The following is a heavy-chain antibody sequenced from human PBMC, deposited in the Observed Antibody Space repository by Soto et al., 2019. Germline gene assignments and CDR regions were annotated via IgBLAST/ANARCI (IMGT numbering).Heavy chain of an antibody. CDR3: ARGQWYQLLHNYYNWFDP. CDR1: GGSFSGYY. J-gene: IGHJ5*02. D-gene: IGHD2-2*01. V-gene: IGHV4-34*01. CDR2: INHSGST. Sequence: QVQLQQWGAGLLKPSETLSLTCAVYGGSFSGYYWSWIRQPPGRGLEWIGEINHSGSTTYNPSLKSRVTISVDTSKNQFSLKLSSVTAADTAVYYCARGQWYQLLHNYYNWFDPWGQGTLVTVSS.